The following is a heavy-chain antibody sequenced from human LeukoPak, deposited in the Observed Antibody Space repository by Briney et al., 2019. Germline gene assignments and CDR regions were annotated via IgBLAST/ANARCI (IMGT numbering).Heavy chain of an antibody. V-gene: IGHV4-34*01. CDR3: ARLLEGVVYYDISFGFDP. CDR1: GGSFSGYY. J-gene: IGHJ5*02. Sequence: SETLSLTCAVYGGSFSGYYWSWIRQPPGKGLEWVGEINHSGSTNYNPSLKSRVTISVDTSKNQFSLKLSSVTAADTAVYYCARLLEGVVYYDISFGFDPWGQGTLVTVSS. CDR2: INHSGST. D-gene: IGHD2-8*02.